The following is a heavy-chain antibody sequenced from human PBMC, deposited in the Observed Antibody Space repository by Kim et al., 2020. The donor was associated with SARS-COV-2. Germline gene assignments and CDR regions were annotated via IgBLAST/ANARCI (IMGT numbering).Heavy chain of an antibody. CDR3: ARGNLDYDFWSGSYYYYGMDV. CDR1: GGTFSSYA. D-gene: IGHD3-3*01. J-gene: IGHJ6*02. CDR2: IIPIFGTA. V-gene: IGHV1-69*13. Sequence: SVKVSCKASGGTFSSYAISWVRQAPGQGLEWMGGIIPIFGTANYAQKFQGRVTITADESTSTAYMELSSLRSEDTAVYYCARGNLDYDFWSGSYYYYGMDVWGQGTTVTVSS.